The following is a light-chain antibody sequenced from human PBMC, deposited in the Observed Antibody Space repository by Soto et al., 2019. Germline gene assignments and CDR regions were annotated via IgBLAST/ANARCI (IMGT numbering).Light chain of an antibody. CDR3: SSYISSSTV. J-gene: IGLJ2*01. CDR1: SSDVGSYNI. Sequence: QSALTQPASVSGSPGQSITISCTGTSSDVGSYNIVSWYQQHPGKAPKLMIYEGSKRPSGVSHRFSGSKSGNTASLTISGLQAEDEADYYCSSYISSSTVFGGGTKVTVL. CDR2: EGS. V-gene: IGLV2-14*02.